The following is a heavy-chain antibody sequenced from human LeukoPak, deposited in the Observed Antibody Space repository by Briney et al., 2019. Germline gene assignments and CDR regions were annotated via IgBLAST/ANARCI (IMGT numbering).Heavy chain of an antibody. CDR3: ASRASTSSYRYEYYFDY. CDR1: GGSISSGSYY. CDR2: IYTSGST. V-gene: IGHV4-61*02. J-gene: IGHJ4*02. D-gene: IGHD3-16*02. Sequence: PSETLSLTCTVSGGSISSGSYYWSWIRQPAGKGLEWIVRIYTSGSTNYNPSLKSRVTISVDTSKNQFSLKLSSVTAADTAVYYCASRASTSSYRYEYYFDYWGQGTLVTVSS.